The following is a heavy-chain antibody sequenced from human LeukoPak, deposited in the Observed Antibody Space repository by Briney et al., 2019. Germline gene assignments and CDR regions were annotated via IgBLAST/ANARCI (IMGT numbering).Heavy chain of an antibody. CDR1: GGSFSGYY. CDR2: INHSGST. Sequence: SETLSLTCAVYGGSFSGYYWSWIRQPPGKGLEWIGEINHSGSTNYNPSLKSRVTISVDKSKNQFSLKLSSVTAADTAVYYCARGRGVLDYWGQGTLVTVSS. D-gene: IGHD2-8*02. V-gene: IGHV4-34*01. J-gene: IGHJ4*02. CDR3: ARGRGVLDY.